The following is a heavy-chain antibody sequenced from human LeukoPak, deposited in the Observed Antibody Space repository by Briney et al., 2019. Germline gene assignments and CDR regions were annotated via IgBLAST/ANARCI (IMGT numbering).Heavy chain of an antibody. CDR3: ARGRGYSYGLPLRRYWYFDL. D-gene: IGHD5-18*01. CDR2: IYYSGST. J-gene: IGHJ2*01. CDR1: GGSISSYY. Sequence: PSETLSLTCTVSGGSISSYYWSWIRQPPGKGLEWIGYIYYSGSTNYNPSLKSRVTISVDTSKNQFSLKLSSVIAADTAVYYCARGRGYSYGLPLRRYWYFDLWGRGTLVTVSS. V-gene: IGHV4-59*01.